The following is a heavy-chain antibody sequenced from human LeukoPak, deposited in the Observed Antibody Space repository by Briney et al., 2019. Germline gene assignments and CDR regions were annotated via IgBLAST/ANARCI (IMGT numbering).Heavy chain of an antibody. CDR3: AGSYSSSSLWYFEL. CDR1: GFTFSSYS. Sequence: GGSLRLACAASGFTFSSYSMDWVRPAPGNCLEWVSYISSSSSYIYYADSVKGRFTISSDNAKNSLYLQMNSLRAEDTAVYYCAGSYSSSSLWYFELWGRGTLVTVSS. V-gene: IGHV3-21*01. D-gene: IGHD6-6*01. J-gene: IGHJ2*01. CDR2: ISSSSSYI.